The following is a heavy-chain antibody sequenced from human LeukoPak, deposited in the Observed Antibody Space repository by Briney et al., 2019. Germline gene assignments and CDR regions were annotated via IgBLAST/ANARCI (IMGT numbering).Heavy chain of an antibody. CDR1: GYTFTNYD. V-gene: IGHV1-8*03. CDR3: ARDPYYYDSSGYSGGAVILMPSFDI. Sequence: ASVKVSCKASGYTFTNYDINWVRQATGQGLEWMGWMNPNSGNRGYAQKFQGRVTITKNTSISTAYLELSSLRSDDTAVYYCARDPYYYDSSGYSGGAVILMPSFDIWGQGTMVTVSS. J-gene: IGHJ3*02. CDR2: MNPNSGNR. D-gene: IGHD3-22*01.